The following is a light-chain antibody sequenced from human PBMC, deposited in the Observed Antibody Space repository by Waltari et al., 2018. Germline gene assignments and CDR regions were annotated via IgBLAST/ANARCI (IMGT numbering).Light chain of an antibody. CDR1: YAFTNS. J-gene: IGKJ1*01. Sequence: DIQMTQSPSSLSASIGDRVTITCRASYAFTNSLAWYQQKPGKAPKLLLYAASRLESGVPSRFSGSGSGTDYTLTISSLQPEHFATYYCQQYLSIPWTFGQGPKVEI. CDR2: AAS. V-gene: IGKV1-NL1*01. CDR3: QQYLSIPWT.